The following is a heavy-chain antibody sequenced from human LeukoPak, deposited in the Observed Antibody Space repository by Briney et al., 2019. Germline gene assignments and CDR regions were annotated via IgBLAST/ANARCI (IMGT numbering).Heavy chain of an antibody. CDR1: GGSFSGYY. CDR2: INHSGST. V-gene: IGHV4-34*01. J-gene: IGHJ4*02. CDR3: ARGPPSGSYYY. Sequence: SETLSLTCAVYGGSFSGYYWSWIRQPPGKGLEWIGEINHSGSTNYNPSLKSRVTISVDTSENQFSLKLSSVTAADTAVYYCARGPPSGSYYYWGQGTLVTVSS. D-gene: IGHD1-26*01.